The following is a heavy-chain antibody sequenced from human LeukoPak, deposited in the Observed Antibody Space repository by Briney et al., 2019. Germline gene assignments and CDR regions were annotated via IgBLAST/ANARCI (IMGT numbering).Heavy chain of an antibody. CDR3: ARTPGLYSYSDY. V-gene: IGHV3-9*01. CDR1: GFTFEDYA. J-gene: IGHJ4*02. Sequence: GGSLRLSCAVSGFTFEDYAMHWVRQAPGKGLDWVAAISWNSGSINYADSVKGRFIISRDNAKDSLYLQMNSLRAEDTAVYYCARTPGLYSYSDYWGLGTLVTVSS. D-gene: IGHD3-16*02. CDR2: ISWNSGSI.